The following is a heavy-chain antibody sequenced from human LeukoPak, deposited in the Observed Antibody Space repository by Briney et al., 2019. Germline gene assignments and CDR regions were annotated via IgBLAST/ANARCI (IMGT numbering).Heavy chain of an antibody. CDR1: GGSISSGGYY. CDR2: IYYSGST. J-gene: IGHJ1*01. CDR3: ASTYGSGSYSSEYSQH. D-gene: IGHD3-10*01. Sequence: PSETLSLTCTVSGGSISSGGYYWSWIRQHPGKGLEWIGYIYYSGSTYYNPSLKSRLTIAIDTSKNQFSLKLSSVTAADTAVYYCASTYGSGSYSSEYSQHWGQGTLVTVSS. V-gene: IGHV4-31*03.